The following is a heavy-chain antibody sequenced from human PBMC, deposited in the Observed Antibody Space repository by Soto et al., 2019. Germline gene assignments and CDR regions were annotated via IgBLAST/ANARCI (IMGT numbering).Heavy chain of an antibody. J-gene: IGHJ4*02. CDR1: GGSISSGGYY. CDR3: ARRVPVDGFFDY. CDR2: IYNSGST. Sequence: QVQLQESGPGLVKPSQTLSLTCTVSGGSISSGGYYWSWIRQHPGKGLEWIGYIYNSGSTYYNPSLKSRVTISVDTSKNQFSLKLCSVNAADTALYYCARRVPVDGFFDYWGQGTLVTVSS. V-gene: IGHV4-31*03. D-gene: IGHD6-19*01.